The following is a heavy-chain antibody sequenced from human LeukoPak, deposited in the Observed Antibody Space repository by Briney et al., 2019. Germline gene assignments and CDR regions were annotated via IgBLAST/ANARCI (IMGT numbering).Heavy chain of an antibody. J-gene: IGHJ4*02. CDR2: IYYSGST. Sequence: SETLSLTCTVSAGSISSSSYYWGWIRRPPGKGLEWIGSIYYSGSTHYNPSLKSRVTISVDTSKNQFSLKLSSVTAADTAVYYCASGSYSSYYFDYWGQGTLVTVSS. CDR3: ASGSYSSYYFDY. CDR1: AGSISSSSYY. D-gene: IGHD1-26*01. V-gene: IGHV4-39*07.